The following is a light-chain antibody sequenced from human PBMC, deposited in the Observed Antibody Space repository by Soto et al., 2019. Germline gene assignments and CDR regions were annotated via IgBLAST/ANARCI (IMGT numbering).Light chain of an antibody. J-gene: IGLJ1*01. CDR2: EVS. CDR1: SSDVGGYNY. V-gene: IGLV2-8*01. Sequence: QSVLTQPPSASGSPGQSVTISCTGTSSDVGGYNYVSWYQQHPGKAPKLMIYEVSKWPSGVPDRFSGSKSGNTASLTVSGLQAEDEADYYCSSYAGSNIYVFGTGTKLTVL. CDR3: SSYAGSNIYV.